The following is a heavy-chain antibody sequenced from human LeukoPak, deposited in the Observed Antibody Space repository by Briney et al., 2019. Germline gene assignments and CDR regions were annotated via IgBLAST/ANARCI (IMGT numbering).Heavy chain of an antibody. CDR1: GYTFTGYY. D-gene: IGHD3-22*01. CDR2: INPNSGGT. V-gene: IGHV1-2*02. Sequence: ASVKVSCKASGYTFTGYYMHWVRQAPGQGLEWMGWINPNSGGTKYTQKFQGRVTMTRDTSISTAYMELSSLTSDDTAVYYCASNYYDSSDPPLDYWGQGTLVTVSS. CDR3: ASNYYDSSDPPLDY. J-gene: IGHJ4*02.